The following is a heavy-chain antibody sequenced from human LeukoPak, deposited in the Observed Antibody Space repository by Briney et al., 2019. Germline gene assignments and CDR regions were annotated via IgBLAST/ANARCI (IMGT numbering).Heavy chain of an antibody. J-gene: IGHJ3*02. Sequence: GGSLRLSCAASVFTLSRSWMAGVRQAPGKGREFVANINQDGSVKNYVDFVRGRFTISRDNAKNSLYLQMDSLRAEDTAVYYCARDPGFSAFDIWGQGTMVTVSS. CDR3: ARDPGFSAFDI. D-gene: IGHD6-25*01. V-gene: IGHV3-7*01. CDR2: INQDGSVK. CDR1: VFTLSRSW.